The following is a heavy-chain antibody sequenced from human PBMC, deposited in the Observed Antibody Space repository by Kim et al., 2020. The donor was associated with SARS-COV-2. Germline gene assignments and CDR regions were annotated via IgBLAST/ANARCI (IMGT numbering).Heavy chain of an antibody. D-gene: IGHD5-18*01. Sequence: SETLSLTCAVSGGSISSSNWWSWVRQPPGKGLEWIGEIYHSGSTNYNPSLKSRVTISVDKSKNQFSLKLSSVTAADTAVYYCARSSVDTAMLNYYFDYWGQGTLVTVSS. CDR3: ARSSVDTAMLNYYFDY. CDR2: IYHSGST. J-gene: IGHJ4*02. CDR1: GGSISSSNW. V-gene: IGHV4-4*02.